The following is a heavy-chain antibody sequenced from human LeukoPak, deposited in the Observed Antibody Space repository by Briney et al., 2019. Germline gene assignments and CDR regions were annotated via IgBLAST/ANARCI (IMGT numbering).Heavy chain of an antibody. J-gene: IGHJ1*01. D-gene: IGHD6-13*01. CDR2: ISYDGSNK. CDR1: GFTFSSYA. Sequence: PGGSLRLSCAASGFTFSSYAMHWVRQAPGKGLEWVAVISYDGSNKYYADSVEGRFTISRDNSKNTLYLQMNSLRAEDTAVYYCARDPYLTGIAAAPLPQHWGQGTLVTVSS. CDR3: ARDPYLTGIAAAPLPQH. V-gene: IGHV3-30-3*01.